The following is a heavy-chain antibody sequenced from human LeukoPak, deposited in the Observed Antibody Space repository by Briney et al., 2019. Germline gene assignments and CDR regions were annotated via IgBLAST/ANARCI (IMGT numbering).Heavy chain of an antibody. CDR3: AKAAMAEYYFDY. V-gene: IGHV3-23*01. CDR2: ISGSGGST. CDR1: GFTFRSYA. D-gene: IGHD5-18*01. J-gene: IGHJ4*02. Sequence: GGSLRLSCAASGFTFRSYAMSWVRQAPGKGLEWVSVISGSGGSTYYADSVKGRFTISRDNSKNTLYLQVNSLRAEDTAVYYCAKAAMAEYYFDYWGQGTLVTVSS.